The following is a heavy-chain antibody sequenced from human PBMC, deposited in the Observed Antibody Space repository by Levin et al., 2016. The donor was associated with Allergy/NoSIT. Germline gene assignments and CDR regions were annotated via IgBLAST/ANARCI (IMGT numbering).Heavy chain of an antibody. Sequence: GESLKISCAASGFTFSSYAMSWVRQAPGKGLEWVSAISGSGGSTYYADSVKGRFTISRDNSKNTLYLQMNSLRAEDTAVYYCAKDLGYCSSTSCYFDYWGQGTLVTVSS. J-gene: IGHJ4*02. D-gene: IGHD2-2*01. CDR1: GFTFSSYA. CDR3: AKDLGYCSSTSCYFDY. CDR2: ISGSGGST. V-gene: IGHV3-23*01.